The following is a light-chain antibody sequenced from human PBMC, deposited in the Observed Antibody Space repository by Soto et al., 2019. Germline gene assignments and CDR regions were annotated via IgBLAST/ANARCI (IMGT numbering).Light chain of an antibody. J-gene: IGLJ1*01. CDR2: EVS. Sequence: QSALTQPASVSGSPGQSITISCTGTSSDVGGYNYVSWYQQHPGKAPKLMIYEVSNRPSGVSNRFSGSKSGNTASLTISGLQDEDEADYYCSSYTSSSTPFVFGTGTKVTV. CDR1: SSDVGGYNY. CDR3: SSYTSSSTPFV. V-gene: IGLV2-14*01.